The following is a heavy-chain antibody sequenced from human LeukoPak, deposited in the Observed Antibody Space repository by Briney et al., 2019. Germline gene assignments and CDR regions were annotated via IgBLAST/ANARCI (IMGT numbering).Heavy chain of an antibody. CDR2: VKSKTDGGTI. J-gene: IGHJ4*02. Sequence: GGSLRLSCAASGFIFSNAWMSWVRQVPGKGLEWIGRVKSKTDGGTIDYTAPAKGRFTISRDDSISTLYLQLSSLTTEDRAVYYCTTGATSNRNYWGQGTLVTVSS. V-gene: IGHV3-15*01. CDR3: TTGATSNRNY. CDR1: GFIFSNAW. D-gene: IGHD6-6*01.